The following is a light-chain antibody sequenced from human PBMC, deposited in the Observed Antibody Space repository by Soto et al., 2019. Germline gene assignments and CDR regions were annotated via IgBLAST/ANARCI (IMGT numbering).Light chain of an antibody. Sequence: EVVMTQSPASLSASPGERVTLSCRASQNIRSSLAWYQQRPGQAPRLLIYDASTRATGIPPRFSGGGSGTELTVTLSSLQSEDFPSYYCQQYDPWPHYNFGKGNKVDIK. CDR3: QQYDPWPHYN. CDR2: DAS. J-gene: IGKJ2*01. V-gene: IGKV3-15*01. CDR1: QNIRSS.